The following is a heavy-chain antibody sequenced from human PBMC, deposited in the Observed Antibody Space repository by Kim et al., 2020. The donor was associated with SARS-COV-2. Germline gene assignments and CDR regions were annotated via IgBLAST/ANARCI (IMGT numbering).Heavy chain of an antibody. CDR3: AKVNGIYYYYGMDV. J-gene: IGHJ6*02. Sequence: ADSVKGRFTISRDNSKNSLYLQMNSLRTEDTALYYCAKVNGIYYYYGMDVWGQGTTVTVSS. D-gene: IGHD1-1*01. V-gene: IGHV3-43*01.